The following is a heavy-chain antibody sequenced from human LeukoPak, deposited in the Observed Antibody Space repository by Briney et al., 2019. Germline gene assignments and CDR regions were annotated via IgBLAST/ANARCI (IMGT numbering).Heavy chain of an antibody. CDR1: GGSIAGSSYY. V-gene: IGHV4-39*07. CDR2: IYYSGST. Sequence: SETLSLTCTVSGGSIAGSSYYWVWIRQPPGNGLEWIGTIYYSGSTNYNPSLKSRVTISVDTSKNQFSLKLSSVTAADTAVYYCARGEYYYDSSGYFGPRYYYYYMDVWGKGTTVTVSS. D-gene: IGHD3-22*01. CDR3: ARGEYYYDSSGYFGPRYYYYYMDV. J-gene: IGHJ6*03.